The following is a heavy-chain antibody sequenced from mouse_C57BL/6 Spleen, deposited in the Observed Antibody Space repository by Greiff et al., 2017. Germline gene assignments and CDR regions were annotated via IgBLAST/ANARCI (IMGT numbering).Heavy chain of an antibody. CDR3: ARGPQYYFDY. J-gene: IGHJ2*01. V-gene: IGHV2-2*01. Sequence: VQLQESGPGLVQPSQSLSITCTVSGFSLTSYGVHWVRQSPGKGLEWLGVIWSGGSTDYNAAFISRLSISKDNSKSQVFFKMNRLQADDTAIYYCARGPQYYFDYWGQGTTLTVSS. CDR1: GFSLTSYG. CDR2: IWSGGST.